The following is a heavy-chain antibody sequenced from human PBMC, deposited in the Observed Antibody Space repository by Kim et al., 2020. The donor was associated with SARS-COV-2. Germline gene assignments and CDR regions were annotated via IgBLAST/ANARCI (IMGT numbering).Heavy chain of an antibody. V-gene: IGHV3-64*01. CDR1: GFTFSSYA. D-gene: IGHD3-16*02. Sequence: GGSLRLSCAASGFTFSSYAMHWVRQAPGKGLEYVSAISSNGGSTYYANSVKGRFTISRDNSNNTPYLQMGSMRAEDMSVYYCARDIQRPGSYRYYYYGM. J-gene: IGHJ6*01. CDR2: ISSNGGST. CDR3: ARDIQRPGSYRYYYYGM.